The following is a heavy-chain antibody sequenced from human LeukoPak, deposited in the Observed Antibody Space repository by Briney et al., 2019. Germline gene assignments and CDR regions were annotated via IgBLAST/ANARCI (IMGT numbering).Heavy chain of an antibody. V-gene: IGHV3-74*01. CDR2: INGDGSNT. J-gene: IGHJ3*02. CDR1: GFTFSSYW. Sequence: PGGSLRLSCAASGFTFSSYWMHWVRQAPGKGPVWVSLINGDGSNTNYADSVKGRFTISRDNARNTLHLQMNSLRAEDTAVYYCARELPRIGGQTDASDIWGQGTMVTVS. CDR3: ARELPRIGGQTDASDI. D-gene: IGHD3-16*01.